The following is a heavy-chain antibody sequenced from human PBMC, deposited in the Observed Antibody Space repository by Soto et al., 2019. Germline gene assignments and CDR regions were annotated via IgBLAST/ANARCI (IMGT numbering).Heavy chain of an antibody. D-gene: IGHD3-3*01. CDR2: ISSSSSYI. CDR1: GFTFSSYS. Sequence: LRLSCAASGFTFSSYSMNWVRQAPGKGLEWVSSISSSSSYIYYADSVKGRFTISRDNSKNSLYLQMNSLRAEDTAVYYCARATYYDFWSGYGYFDYWGQGTLVTVSS. CDR3: ARATYYDFWSGYGYFDY. J-gene: IGHJ4*02. V-gene: IGHV3-21*01.